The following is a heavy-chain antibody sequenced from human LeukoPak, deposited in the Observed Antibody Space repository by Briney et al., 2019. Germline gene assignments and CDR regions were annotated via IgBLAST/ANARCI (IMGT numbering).Heavy chain of an antibody. D-gene: IGHD3-22*01. J-gene: IGHJ4*02. Sequence: PGGSLRLSCAASGFTFDDYAMHWVRQAPGKGLEWVSYISSSNIIIHYADSVKGRFTISRDDAKNTLYLQMNSLRAEDTAVYYCARLGYYYDSSGYYYSFFDYWGQGTLVTVSS. V-gene: IGHV3-48*01. CDR2: ISSSNIII. CDR1: GFTFDDYA. CDR3: ARLGYYYDSSGYYYSFFDY.